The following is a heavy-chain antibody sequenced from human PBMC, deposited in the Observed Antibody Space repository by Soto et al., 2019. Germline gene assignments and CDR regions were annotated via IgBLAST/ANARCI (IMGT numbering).Heavy chain of an antibody. CDR2: INPSGGST. CDR3: ARDGGIAAGAFDI. V-gene: IGHV1-46*01. J-gene: IGHJ3*02. CDR1: GYTFTSYY. D-gene: IGHD6-13*01. Sequence: ASVKVSGKASGYTFTSYYMHWVRQAPGQGLEWMGIINPSGGSTSYAQKFQGRVTMTRDTSTSTVYMELSSLRSEDTAVYYCARDGGIAAGAFDIWGQGTMVTVSS.